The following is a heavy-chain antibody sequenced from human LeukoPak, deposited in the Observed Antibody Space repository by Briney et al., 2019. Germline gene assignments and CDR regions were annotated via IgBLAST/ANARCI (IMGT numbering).Heavy chain of an antibody. CDR2: ISGGGGNT. Sequence: PGGSLRLSCAASGLTFSSNAMTWVRQAPGKGLEWVSGISGGGGNTYYADSVKGRFTISRDNSKNTLYLQMNSLRAEDTAVYYCAKGRLVIDYWGQGTLVTVSS. J-gene: IGHJ4*02. V-gene: IGHV3-23*01. CDR3: AKGRLVIDY. CDR1: GLTFSSNA. D-gene: IGHD6-6*01.